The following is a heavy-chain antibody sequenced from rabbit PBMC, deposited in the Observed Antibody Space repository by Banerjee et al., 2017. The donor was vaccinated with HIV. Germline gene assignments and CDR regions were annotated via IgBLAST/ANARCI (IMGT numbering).Heavy chain of an antibody. Sequence: QSLEESGGDLVKPGASLTLTCTASGFSFSSGYDMCWVRQAPGKGLEWIGCIYNGDGSTYYASWVNGRFTISKTSSTTVTLQMTSPTAADTATYFCARDAWPYSSDYSWGFNLWGPGTLVTVS. D-gene: IGHD1-1*01. V-gene: IGHV1S40*01. CDR1: GFSFSSGYD. CDR3: ARDAWPYSSDYSWGFNL. J-gene: IGHJ4*01. CDR2: IYNGDGST.